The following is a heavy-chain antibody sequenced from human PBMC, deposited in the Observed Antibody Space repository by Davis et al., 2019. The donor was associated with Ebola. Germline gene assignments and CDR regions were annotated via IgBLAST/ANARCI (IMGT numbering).Heavy chain of an antibody. CDR2: IYSGDST. CDR1: GFTVSSNY. CDR3: ARDPIGCSSTSCYMRDY. Sequence: GGSLRLSCTASGFTVSSNYMSWVRQAPGKGLEWVSVIYSGDSTYYADSVKGRFTISRHNSQKTLYLQMNSLRAEDTAVYYCARDPIGCSSTSCYMRDYWGQGTLVTVSS. J-gene: IGHJ4*02. D-gene: IGHD2-2*02. V-gene: IGHV3-53*04.